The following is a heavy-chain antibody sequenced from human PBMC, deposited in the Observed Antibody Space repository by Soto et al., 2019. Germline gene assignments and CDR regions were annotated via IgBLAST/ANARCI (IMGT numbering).Heavy chain of an antibody. Sequence: PSETLSLTCTVSGGSISSYYWSWIRQPPGKGLEWIGYIYYSGSTNYNPSLKSRVTISVDTSKNQFSLKLSSVTAADTAVYYCARGEYGGAPSWIFDYWGQGTLV. CDR1: GGSISSYY. J-gene: IGHJ4*02. CDR3: ARGEYGGAPSWIFDY. D-gene: IGHD4-17*01. CDR2: IYYSGST. V-gene: IGHV4-59*01.